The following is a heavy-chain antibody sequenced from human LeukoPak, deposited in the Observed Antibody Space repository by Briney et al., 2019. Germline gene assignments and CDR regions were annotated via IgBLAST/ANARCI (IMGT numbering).Heavy chain of an antibody. V-gene: IGHV4-59*01. CDR1: GGSITSNY. Sequence: PSETLSLTCTVSGGSITSNYWSWIRQPPGKGLEWIGCIYYSGSTNYNPSLESRVTISADTSKNQFSLRLNSVTAADTAVYYCATWIVSSNTFDYWGQGTLVTVSS. D-gene: IGHD4-11*01. CDR3: ATWIVSSNTFDY. CDR2: IYYSGST. J-gene: IGHJ4*02.